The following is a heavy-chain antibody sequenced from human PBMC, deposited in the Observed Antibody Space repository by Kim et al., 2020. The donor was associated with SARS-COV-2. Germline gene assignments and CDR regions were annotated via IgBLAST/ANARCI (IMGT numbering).Heavy chain of an antibody. V-gene: IGHV1-58*01. CDR3: AALPYYDILTGYQGGMDV. Sequence: SVKVSCKASGFTFTSSAVQWVRQARGQRLEWIGWIVVGSGNTNYAQKFQERVTITRDMSTSTAYMELSSLRSEDTAVYYCAALPYYDILTGYQGGMDVWGQGTTVTVSS. J-gene: IGHJ6*02. CDR2: IVVGSGNT. D-gene: IGHD3-9*01. CDR1: GFTFTSSA.